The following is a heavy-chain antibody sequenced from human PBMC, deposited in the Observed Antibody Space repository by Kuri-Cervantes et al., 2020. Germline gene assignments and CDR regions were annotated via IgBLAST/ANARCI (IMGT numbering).Heavy chain of an antibody. J-gene: IGHJ4*02. Sequence: SGPTLVKPTQTLTLTCTFSGFSLSTSGVGVGWTRQPPGKALEWLALIYWDDDKRYSPSLKSRLTITKDTSKNQVVLTMTNMDPVDTATYYCAHRVLRYFDWSKDYFDYWGQGTLVTVSS. CDR3: AHRVLRYFDWSKDYFDY. V-gene: IGHV2-5*02. CDR1: GFSLSTSGVG. D-gene: IGHD3-9*01. CDR2: IYWDDDK.